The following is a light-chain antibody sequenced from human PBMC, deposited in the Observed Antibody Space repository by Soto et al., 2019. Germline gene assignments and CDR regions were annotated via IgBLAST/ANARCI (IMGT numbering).Light chain of an antibody. CDR1: SSDVGTYNY. V-gene: IGLV2-14*01. CDR3: SSYTSSSTVV. CDR2: DVS. J-gene: IGLJ2*01. Sequence: QSALTQPASVSGSPGQSITISCTGTSSDVGTYNYISWYQQHSGKVPKLIIYDVSKRPSGVSDRFSGSKSGNTASLTISGLQAEDEADYYCSSYTSSSTVVFGGGTKVTVL.